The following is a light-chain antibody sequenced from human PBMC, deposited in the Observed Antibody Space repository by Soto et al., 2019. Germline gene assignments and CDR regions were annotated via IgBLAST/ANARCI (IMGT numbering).Light chain of an antibody. V-gene: IGKV3-20*01. Sequence: EIVLTQSPGTLALSPGDRATLSCRASQSVNKAYLGWYQVKPGQAPRRLIYGASSRATGIPDRFSGGGFGTDFTLTISRLEPEDFAVYYCQHSGDFRWTFGLGPKVEVK. J-gene: IGKJ1*01. CDR3: QHSGDFRWT. CDR2: GAS. CDR1: QSVNKAY.